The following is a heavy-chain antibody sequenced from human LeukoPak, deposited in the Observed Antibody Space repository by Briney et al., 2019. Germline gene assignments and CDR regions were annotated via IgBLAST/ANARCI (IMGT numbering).Heavy chain of an antibody. J-gene: IGHJ6*02. CDR3: ARGGCSGGSCYLAARYYYGMDV. Sequence: ASVTVSCKASGYTFTSYDINWVRQAPGQGLEWMGWMNPNSGNTGYAQKFQGRVTMTRNTSISTAYMELSSLRSEDTAVYYCARGGCSGGSCYLAARYYYGMDVWGQGTTVTVSS. CDR1: GYTFTSYD. CDR2: MNPNSGNT. V-gene: IGHV1-8*01. D-gene: IGHD2-15*01.